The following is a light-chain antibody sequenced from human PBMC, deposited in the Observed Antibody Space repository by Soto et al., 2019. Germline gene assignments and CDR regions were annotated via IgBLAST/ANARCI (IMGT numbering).Light chain of an antibody. CDR2: RND. V-gene: IGLV1-47*01. Sequence: QSALTQPPSASGTPGQRVTISCSGSSSNIGSNYVYWYQQVPGTAPKLLIHRNDQRPSGVPDRFSGSKSGTSASLAISGLRSEDEADYHCAAWDDSLSGPVFGGGTKLTVL. CDR3: AAWDDSLSGPV. J-gene: IGLJ2*01. CDR1: SSNIGSNY.